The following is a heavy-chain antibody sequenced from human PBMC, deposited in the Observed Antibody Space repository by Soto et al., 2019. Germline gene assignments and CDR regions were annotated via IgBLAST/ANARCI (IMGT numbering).Heavy chain of an antibody. CDR2: IYYSGST. CDR3: ARDREYYGSGVEVGMDV. Sequence: SETLSLTCTVSGGSISSGDYYWSWIRQPPGKGLEWIGYIYYSGSTYYNPSLKSRVTISVDTSKNQFSLKLSSVTAADTAVYYCARDREYYGSGVEVGMDVWGQATTVTVS. V-gene: IGHV4-30-4*01. CDR1: GGSISSGDYY. D-gene: IGHD3-10*01. J-gene: IGHJ6*02.